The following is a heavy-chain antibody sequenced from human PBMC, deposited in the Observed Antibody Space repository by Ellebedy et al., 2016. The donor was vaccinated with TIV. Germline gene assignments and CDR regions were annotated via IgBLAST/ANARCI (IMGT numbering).Heavy chain of an antibody. V-gene: IGHV3-9*01. CDR3: AKDINYYGSGIPYYFDY. D-gene: IGHD3-10*01. Sequence: SLKISCAASGFTFDDYAMHWVRQAPGKGLEWVSGISWNSGSIGYADSVKGRFTISRDNAKNSLYLQMNSLRAEDTALYYCAKDINYYGSGIPYYFDYWGQGTLVTVPS. CDR1: GFTFDDYA. J-gene: IGHJ4*02. CDR2: ISWNSGSI.